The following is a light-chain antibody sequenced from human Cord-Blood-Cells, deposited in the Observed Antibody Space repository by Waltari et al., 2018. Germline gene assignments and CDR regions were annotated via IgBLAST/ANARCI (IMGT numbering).Light chain of an antibody. J-gene: IGLJ3*02. V-gene: IGLV2-23*02. Sequence: QSALTQPASVSGSPGQSLTISCTGTSSDVGSYNLVSWYQPHPGKAPKLMIYEVSKRPSGVSNRFSGSKSGNTASLTISGLQAEDEADYYCCSYAGSSTWVFGGGTKLTVL. CDR3: CSYAGSSTWV. CDR1: SSDVGSYNL. CDR2: EVS.